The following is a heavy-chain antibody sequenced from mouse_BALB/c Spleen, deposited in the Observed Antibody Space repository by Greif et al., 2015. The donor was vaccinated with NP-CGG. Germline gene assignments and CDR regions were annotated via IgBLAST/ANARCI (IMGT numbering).Heavy chain of an antibody. J-gene: IGHJ4*01. Sequence: QVQLQQSGPGLVAPSQSLSITCTVSGFSLTGYGVNWVRQPPGKGLEWLGMIWGDGSTDYNSALKSRLSISKDNSKSQVFLKMNSLQTDDTARYYCARDRGYYYGSSHYAMDYWGQGTSVTVSS. CDR2: IWGDGST. CDR3: ARDRGYYYGSSHYAMDY. V-gene: IGHV2-6-7*01. CDR1: GFSLTGYG. D-gene: IGHD1-1*01.